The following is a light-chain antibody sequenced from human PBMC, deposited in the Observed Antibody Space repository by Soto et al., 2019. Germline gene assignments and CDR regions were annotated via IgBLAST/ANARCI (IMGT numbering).Light chain of an antibody. CDR2: DDY. CDR1: SSNIGNNY. CDR3: GTWDTSLYTVV. V-gene: IGLV1-51*01. Sequence: QSVLTQPPSVSAAPGQKVTISCSGSSSNIGNNYVSWYQQLPGTAPKFLIYDDYKRPSGIPDRLSGSKSGTSATLVITGLQTGDEADYYCGTWDTSLYTVVFGGGTKLTVL. J-gene: IGLJ2*01.